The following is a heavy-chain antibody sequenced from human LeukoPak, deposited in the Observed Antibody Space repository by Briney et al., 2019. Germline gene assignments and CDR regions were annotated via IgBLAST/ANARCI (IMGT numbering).Heavy chain of an antibody. D-gene: IGHD2-2*01. J-gene: IGHJ1*01. V-gene: IGHV3-21*01. CDR1: GFTFSSYS. CDR3: AREEYCSSTSCYLGGSEYFQH. Sequence: GGSLRLSCAASGFTFSSYSMNWVRQAPGKGLEWVSSIISSSSYIYYADSVKGRFTISRDNAKTSLYLQMNSLRAEDTAVYYCAREEYCSSTSCYLGGSEYFQHWGQGILVTVSS. CDR2: IISSSSYI.